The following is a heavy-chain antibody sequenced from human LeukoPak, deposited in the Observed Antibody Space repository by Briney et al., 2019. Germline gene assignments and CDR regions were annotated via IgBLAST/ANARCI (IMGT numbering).Heavy chain of an antibody. D-gene: IGHD6-25*01. CDR1: GFTFSSYG. V-gene: IGHV3-33*01. CDR2: IWYDGSNK. J-gene: IGHJ2*01. Sequence: GGSLRLSCAASGFTFSSYGMHWVRQAPGKGLEWVAVIWYDGSNKYYADSVKGRFTISRDNSKNTLYLQMNSLRAEDTAVYDCARDSALWYFDLWGRGTLVTVSS. CDR3: ARDSALWYFDL.